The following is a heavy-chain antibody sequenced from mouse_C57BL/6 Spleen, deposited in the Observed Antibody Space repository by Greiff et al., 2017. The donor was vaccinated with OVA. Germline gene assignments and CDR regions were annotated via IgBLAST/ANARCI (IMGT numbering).Heavy chain of an antibody. Sequence: VKLQESGPELVKPGASVKLSCKASGYTFTSYDINWVKQRPGQGLEWIGWIYPGDGSTKYNEKFKGKATLTVDTSSSTAYMELHSLTSEDSAVYFCASSDSSDYFDYWGQGTTLTVSS. J-gene: IGHJ2*01. CDR2: IYPGDGST. CDR3: ASSDSSDYFDY. D-gene: IGHD3-2*01. V-gene: IGHV1-85*01. CDR1: GYTFTSYD.